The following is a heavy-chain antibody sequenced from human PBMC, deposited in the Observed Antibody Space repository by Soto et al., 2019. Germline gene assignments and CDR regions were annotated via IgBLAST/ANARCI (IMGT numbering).Heavy chain of an antibody. CDR3: ARHAGSYSSSSDFDY. Sequence: QVQLQESGPGLVKPSETLSLTCTVSGGSISSYYWSWIRQPPGKGLEWIGYIYYSGSTNYNPSLKSRVTISVDTSKNQFSLKLSSVTAADTAVYYCARHAGSYSSSSDFDYWGQGTLVTVSS. J-gene: IGHJ4*02. CDR1: GGSISSYY. CDR2: IYYSGST. V-gene: IGHV4-59*08. D-gene: IGHD6-6*01.